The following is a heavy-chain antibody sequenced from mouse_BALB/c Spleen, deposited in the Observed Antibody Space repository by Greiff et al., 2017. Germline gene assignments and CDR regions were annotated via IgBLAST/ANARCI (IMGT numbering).Heavy chain of an antibody. CDR2: IDPANGYT. CDR3: ASITTDKNYYAMDY. J-gene: IGHJ4*01. Sequence: EVQLQESGAELVKPGASVKLSCTASGFNIKDNYMHWVKQRPEQGLEWIGRIDPANGYTKYDQKFQGKATITADTSSNTAYLQLSSLTSEDTAVYYCASITTDKNYYAMDYWGQGTSVTVSS. V-gene: IGHV14-3*02. CDR1: GFNIKDNY. D-gene: IGHD1-2*01.